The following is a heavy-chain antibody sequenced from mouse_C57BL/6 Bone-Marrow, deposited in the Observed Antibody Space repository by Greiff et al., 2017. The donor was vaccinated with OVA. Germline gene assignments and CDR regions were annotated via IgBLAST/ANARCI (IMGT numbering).Heavy chain of an antibody. CDR2: ISSGGSYT. V-gene: IGHV5-6*01. Sequence: EVKLMESGGDLVKPGGSLKLSCAASGFTFSSYGMSWVRQTPDKRLEWVATISSGGSYTYYPDSVKGRFTISRDNAKNTLYLQMSSLKSEDTAMYYCARHYYGSRYSWCPGTTLPVSS. J-gene: IGHJ2*01. CDR3: ARHYYGSRYS. D-gene: IGHD1-1*01. CDR1: GFTFSSYG.